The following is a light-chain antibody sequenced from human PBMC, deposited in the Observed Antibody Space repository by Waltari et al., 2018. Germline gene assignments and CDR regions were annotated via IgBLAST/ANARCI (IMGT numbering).Light chain of an antibody. J-gene: IGKJ2*01. Sequence: DIVVTQSPDSLAGSLGERATINCKSSKSVLYSSNNKNYLAWYQQKPGQPPKLLIYWASTRESGVPDRFSGSGSGTDFTLTISSLQAEDVAVYYCQQYYSTPPYTFGQGTKLEIK. V-gene: IGKV4-1*01. CDR1: KSVLYSSNNKNY. CDR3: QQYYSTPPYT. CDR2: WAS.